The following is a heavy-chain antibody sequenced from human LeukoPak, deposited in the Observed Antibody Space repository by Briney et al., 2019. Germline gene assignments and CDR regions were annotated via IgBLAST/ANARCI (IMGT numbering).Heavy chain of an antibody. V-gene: IGHV1-2*02. D-gene: IGHD3-3*02. CDR2: MNPNSGDT. CDR3: ARRPINCIIANCYVDY. CDR1: VYTFTNFY. Sequence: ASVKVSCKAPVYTFTNFYIHWVRQAPGQGLEWMGWMNPNSGDTSYAREFQDRVTMTRDTSLNTAYMELSRLRSDDTAVYFCARRPINCIIANCYVDYWGQGTLVTVSS. J-gene: IGHJ4*02.